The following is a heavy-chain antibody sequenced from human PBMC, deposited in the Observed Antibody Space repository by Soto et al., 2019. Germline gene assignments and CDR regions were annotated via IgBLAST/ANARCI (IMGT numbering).Heavy chain of an antibody. CDR2: IYYRGTT. D-gene: IGHD3-16*02. J-gene: IGHJ5*02. V-gene: IGHV4-59*12. CDR1: GFIFTSYS. Sequence: GSLRLSCAASGFIFTSYSMVWVRQAPGKGLEWIGNIYYRGTTTYNPSLGSRVTISVDTSRNLFSLKLSSVTVADTAVYFCARDRWTSRANWFDPWGPGTLVTVSS. CDR3: ARDRWTSRANWFDP.